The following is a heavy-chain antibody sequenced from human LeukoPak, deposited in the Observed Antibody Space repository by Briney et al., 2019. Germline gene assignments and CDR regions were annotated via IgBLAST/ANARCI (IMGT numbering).Heavy chain of an antibody. V-gene: IGHV3-30*01. CDR2: ISYDGSNK. CDR3: ARARYDTSGYFWFDP. J-gene: IGHJ5*02. D-gene: IGHD3-22*01. CDR1: GFTFSSYA. Sequence: GGSLRLSCAASGFTFSSYAMHWVRQAPAKGLEWVAVISYDGSNKYNADSVKGRFTISRDDSKNTLYLQMNSLRAEDTAVYYCARARYDTSGYFWFDPWGQGTLVTVSS.